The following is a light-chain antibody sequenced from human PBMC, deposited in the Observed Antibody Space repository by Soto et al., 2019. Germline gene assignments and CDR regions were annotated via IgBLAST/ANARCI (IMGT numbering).Light chain of an antibody. CDR1: PNIYNY. V-gene: IGKV1-39*01. J-gene: IGKJ5*01. CDR2: TAS. Sequence: DMQVSQCPSPLSASIGDRVTITCRASPNIYNYLNWYQKNRGEAPKLPICTASSLRSGAPSRFRGSGSGTDVTLTITTLQPEVFASYGGQRSFSPFPTTFGQEIRLE. CDR3: QRSFSPFPTT.